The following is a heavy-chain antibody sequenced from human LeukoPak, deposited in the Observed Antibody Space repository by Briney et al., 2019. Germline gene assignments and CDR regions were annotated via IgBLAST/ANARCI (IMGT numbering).Heavy chain of an antibody. CDR2: IYYSGST. Sequence: MTSETLSLTCTVSGGSISSYYWSWIRQPPVKGLEWIGYIYYSGSTNYNPSLKSRVTISVDTSKNQFSLKLSSVTAADTAVYYCARGRSYYDILTGYYNVHNFDYWGQGTLVTVSS. J-gene: IGHJ4*02. CDR1: GGSISSYY. CDR3: ARGRSYYDILTGYYNVHNFDY. D-gene: IGHD3-9*01. V-gene: IGHV4-59*01.